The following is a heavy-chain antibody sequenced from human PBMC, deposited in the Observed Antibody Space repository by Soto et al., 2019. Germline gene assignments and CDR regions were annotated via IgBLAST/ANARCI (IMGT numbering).Heavy chain of an antibody. J-gene: IGHJ6*02. D-gene: IGHD3-3*01. CDR2: ISPIFGTA. CDR1: GGTFSSYA. V-gene: IGHV1-69*13. Sequence: SVKVSCKASGGTFSSYAISWARQAPGQGLEWMGGISPIFGTANYAQKCQGRVTITADESTSTAYMELSSLRSEDTAVYYCARQSSTIFGVVKEYYYYGMDVWGQGTTVTVSS. CDR3: ARQSSTIFGVVKEYYYYGMDV.